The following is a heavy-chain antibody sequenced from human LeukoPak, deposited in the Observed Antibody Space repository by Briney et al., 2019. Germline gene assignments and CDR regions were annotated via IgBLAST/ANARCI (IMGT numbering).Heavy chain of an antibody. J-gene: IGHJ3*02. V-gene: IGHV3-11*04. CDR3: ARDLGYCSSTSCHQSPDAFDI. D-gene: IGHD2-2*01. CDR1: GFTFSDYY. Sequence: GGSLRLSCAASGFTFSDYYMSWIRQAPGKGLEWVSYISSSGSTIYYADSVKGRFTISMDNAKNSLYLQMNSLRAEDTAVYYCARDLGYCSSTSCHQSPDAFDIWGQGTMVTVSS. CDR2: ISSSGSTI.